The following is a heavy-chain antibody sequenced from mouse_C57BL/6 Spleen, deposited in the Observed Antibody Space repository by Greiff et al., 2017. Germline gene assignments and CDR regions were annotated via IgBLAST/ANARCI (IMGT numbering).Heavy chain of an antibody. CDR3: ARHGSKGRDDMDY. CDR2: IWSDGST. D-gene: IGHD1-1*01. V-gene: IGHV2-6*02. CDR1: GFSLTSYG. Sequence: QVQLQESGPGLVAPSQSLSITCTVSGFSLTSYGVHWVRQPPGKGLEWLVVIWSDGSTTNNSALKSRLSISKDNSKSQVFLKMNSLQTDDTAMYYWARHGSKGRDDMDYWGQGTSVTVSS. J-gene: IGHJ4*01.